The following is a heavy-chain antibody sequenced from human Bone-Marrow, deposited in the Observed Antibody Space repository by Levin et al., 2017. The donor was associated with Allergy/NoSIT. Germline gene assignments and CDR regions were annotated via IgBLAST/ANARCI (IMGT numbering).Heavy chain of an antibody. D-gene: IGHD2-15*01. V-gene: IGHV3-30-3*01. CDR3: VRERFCSAGNCDYYYSMDV. CDR1: GFPLSTYA. Sequence: AGGSLRLSCAASGFPLSTYAMHWVRQAPGKGLEWVSIISYGGDNKFYADSVKGRFTISRDNSKNTLYLQMNILKPEDTAVYYCVRERFCSAGNCDYYYSMDVWGKGTTVSVSS. CDR2: ISYGGDNK. J-gene: IGHJ6*04.